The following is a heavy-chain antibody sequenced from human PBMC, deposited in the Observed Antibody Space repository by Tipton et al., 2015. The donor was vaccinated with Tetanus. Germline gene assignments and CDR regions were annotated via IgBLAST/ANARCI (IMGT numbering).Heavy chain of an antibody. CDR2: INPNSGGT. D-gene: IGHD6-19*01. J-gene: IGHJ6*02. Sequence: VQLVQSGAEVKKPGASVKVSCKASGYTFTGYYMHWVRQAPGQGLEWMGWINPNSGGTNYAQKFQGRVTMTRDTSISTAYMELSRLRSDDTAVYYCARGKGLSSGWYEYYYYYGMDVWGQGTTVTVSS. V-gene: IGHV1-2*02. CDR1: GYTFTGYY. CDR3: ARGKGLSSGWYEYYYYYGMDV.